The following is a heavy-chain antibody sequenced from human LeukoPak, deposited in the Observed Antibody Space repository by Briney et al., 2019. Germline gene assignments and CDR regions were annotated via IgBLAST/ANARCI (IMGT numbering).Heavy chain of an antibody. V-gene: IGHV3-33*01. J-gene: IGHJ4*02. CDR2: IWYDGSNK. D-gene: IGHD1-26*01. CDR1: GFTFSSYG. Sequence: GRSLRLSCAASGFTFSSYGMHWVRQAPGKGLEWVAVIWYDGSNKYYADSVKGRFTISRDNSKNTLYLQMNSLRAGDTAVYYCARDGPSGSPDYWGQGTLVTVSS. CDR3: ARDGPSGSPDY.